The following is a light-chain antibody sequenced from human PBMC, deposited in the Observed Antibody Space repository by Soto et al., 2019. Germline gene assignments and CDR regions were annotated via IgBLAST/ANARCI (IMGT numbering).Light chain of an antibody. Sequence: QSALTQPPSASGSPGQSVTISCTGTSSDVGGYNYVSWYQQHPGKAPKLIIYEVTKWPSGVPDRFSGSKSGNTASLTVSGLQADDEADYYCSSYAGSNNIVFGTGTKVTVL. CDR1: SSDVGGYNY. CDR3: SSYAGSNNIV. CDR2: EVT. V-gene: IGLV2-8*01. J-gene: IGLJ1*01.